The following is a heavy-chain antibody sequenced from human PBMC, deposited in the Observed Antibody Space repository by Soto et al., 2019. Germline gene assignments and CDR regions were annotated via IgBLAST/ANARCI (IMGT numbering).Heavy chain of an antibody. CDR1: GGSFSGYY. V-gene: IGHV4-34*01. CDR3: ARAGQNVVVPAAARTYYYYMDV. J-gene: IGHJ6*03. D-gene: IGHD2-2*01. CDR2: INHSGST. Sequence: SETLSLTCAVYGGSFSGYYWSWIRQPPGKGLEWIGEINHSGSTNYNPSLKSRVTISVDTSKNQFSLKLSSVTAADTAVYYCARAGQNVVVPAAARTYYYYMDVWGKVTTVTVSS.